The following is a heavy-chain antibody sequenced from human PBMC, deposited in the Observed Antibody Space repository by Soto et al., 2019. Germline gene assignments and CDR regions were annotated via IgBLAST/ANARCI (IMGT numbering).Heavy chain of an antibody. CDR2: ISYDGSNK. D-gene: IGHD6-6*01. CDR3: ARGFGIAARLDY. Sequence: PGGSLRLSCAASGFTFSSYAMHWFRQSPGKGLEWVAVISYDGSNKYYADSVKGRFTISRDNSKNTLYLQMNSLRAEDTAVYYCARGFGIAARLDYWGQGTLVTVSS. V-gene: IGHV3-30-3*01. CDR1: GFTFSSYA. J-gene: IGHJ4*02.